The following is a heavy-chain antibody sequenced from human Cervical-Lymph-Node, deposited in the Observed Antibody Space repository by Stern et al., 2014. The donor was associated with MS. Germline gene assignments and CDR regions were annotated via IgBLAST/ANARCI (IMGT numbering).Heavy chain of an antibody. J-gene: IGHJ4*02. CDR1: GYTFTAYA. Sequence: VQLVQSGSELKKPGASVKGFCKASGYTFTAYAMNWVRQAPGQGLEWMGWINTNTGNTTYAQGFTGRFVFSLDPSVSTAFLQINNLKAEDTAVYYCARRSSAVLRRTDYWGQGTLITVSS. CDR3: ARRSSAVLRRTDY. D-gene: IGHD2/OR15-2a*01. V-gene: IGHV7-4-1*02. CDR2: INTNTGNT.